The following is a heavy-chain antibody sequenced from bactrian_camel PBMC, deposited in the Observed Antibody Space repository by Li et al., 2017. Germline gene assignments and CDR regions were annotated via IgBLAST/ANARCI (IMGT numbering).Heavy chain of an antibody. V-gene: IGHV3S53*01. CDR2: ITSDGST. D-gene: IGHD4*01. Sequence: VQLVESGGGSVQAGGSLRLSCTASGISFDDSDMAWYRQAPGTKCELVSTITSDGSTYYSDSVKGRLTISQDNAKNSVYLQMNNLKPEDTAVHHCAAIDVPIATMCSNYTQGTQVTVS. J-gene: IGHJ4*01. CDR1: GISFDDSD.